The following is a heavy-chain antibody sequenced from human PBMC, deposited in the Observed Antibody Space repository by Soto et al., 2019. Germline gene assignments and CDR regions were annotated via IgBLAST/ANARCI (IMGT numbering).Heavy chain of an antibody. V-gene: IGHV5-51*01. Sequence: GESLKISCEASGYKFKNYWIGWVRQMPGKGPEWMGFIYPGDSDARYSPSFQGQVTISVDKSINTVYLQWRSLKASDTAMYYCARQPDYNILTGYLYYFDYWGQGTLVTVSS. D-gene: IGHD3-9*01. CDR2: IYPGDSDA. CDR3: ARQPDYNILTGYLYYFDY. CDR1: GYKFKNYW. J-gene: IGHJ4*02.